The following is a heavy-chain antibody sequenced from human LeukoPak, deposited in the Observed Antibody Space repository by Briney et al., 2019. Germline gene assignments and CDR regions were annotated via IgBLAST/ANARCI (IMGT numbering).Heavy chain of an antibody. J-gene: IGHJ6*03. Sequence: SETLCLTCTVSGGSISSYYMSWIRQPPGKGLEWSGYIYYSGGTNYNPSLKSRFVIAVDTSKKQFSLKLSYVTAADTAVYYCAGMYYYDSSGWYYYMDVWGKGTTVTVSS. CDR1: GGSISSYY. CDR3: AGMYYYDSSGWYYYMDV. V-gene: IGHV4-59*01. CDR2: IYYSGGT. D-gene: IGHD3-22*01.